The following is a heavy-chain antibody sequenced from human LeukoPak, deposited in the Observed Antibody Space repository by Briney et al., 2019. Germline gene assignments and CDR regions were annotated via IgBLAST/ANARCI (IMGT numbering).Heavy chain of an antibody. CDR2: INHSGST. CDR1: GGSFSGYY. Sequence: SETLSLTCAVYGGSFSGYYWSWIRQPPGKGLEWFGEINHSGSTNYNPSLKSRVTISVDTSKNQFSLKLSSVTAADTAVYYCASSPAVLGDYWGQGTLVTVSS. V-gene: IGHV4-34*01. CDR3: ASSPAVLGDY. D-gene: IGHD3-3*02. J-gene: IGHJ4*02.